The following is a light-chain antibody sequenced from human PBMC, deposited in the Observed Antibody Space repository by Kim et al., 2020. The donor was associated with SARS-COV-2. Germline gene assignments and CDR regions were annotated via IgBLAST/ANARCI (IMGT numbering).Light chain of an antibody. CDR2: RNN. Sequence: LTQPPSASGTPGQRVTISCSGSSSNIGSNYVYWYQQLPGTAPKLLIYRNNQRPSGVPDRFSGSKSGTSASLAISGLRSEDEADYYCAAWDDSLSGPVFGGGTQLTVL. V-gene: IGLV1-47*01. J-gene: IGLJ2*01. CDR3: AAWDDSLSGPV. CDR1: SSNIGSNY.